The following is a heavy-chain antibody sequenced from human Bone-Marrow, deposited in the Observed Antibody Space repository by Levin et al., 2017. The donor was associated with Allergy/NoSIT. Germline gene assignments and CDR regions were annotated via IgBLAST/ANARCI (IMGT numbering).Heavy chain of an antibody. CDR2: VNNGGNA. J-gene: IGHJ4*02. Sequence: PGGSLRLSCVGSGFTFSRYAMSWVRLAPGRGLEWVASVNNGGNAYYGDSVKGRFTVSRDNSRNTLDLQMDSLRDDDTAIYYCAKDHPSSGWPAFDYWGQGTRVSVSS. D-gene: IGHD6-19*01. V-gene: IGHV3-23*01. CDR1: GFTFSRYA. CDR3: AKDHPSSGWPAFDY.